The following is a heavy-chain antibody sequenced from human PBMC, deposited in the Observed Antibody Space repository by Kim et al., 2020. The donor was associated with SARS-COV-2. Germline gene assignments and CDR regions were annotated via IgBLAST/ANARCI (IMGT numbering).Heavy chain of an antibody. CDR2: IFGSGSGT. Sequence: GGSLRLSCAVSGPTSRNSAMSWVRQPPGKGLEWVAGIFGSGSGTYYADSVGGRFTISRDNSQGTVYVQMDNLRAEDTAVYYCARHPHVTTVTFYWYLDLWGRGTLVTVSS. V-gene: IGHV3-23*01. J-gene: IGHJ2*01. D-gene: IGHD2-21*02. CDR3: ARHPHVTTVTFYWYLDL. CDR1: GPTSRNSA.